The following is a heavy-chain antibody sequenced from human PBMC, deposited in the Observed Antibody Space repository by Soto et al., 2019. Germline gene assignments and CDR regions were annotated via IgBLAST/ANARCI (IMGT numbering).Heavy chain of an antibody. D-gene: IGHD2-2*01. J-gene: IGHJ3*01. Sequence: QVQLVESGGGLVKPGGSLRLSCAASGFIFSDYYMSWIRQAPGKGLERVSYMSSSGTTIYYADSVKGRFTIPRDKAKNSLYLQMNTLRAENMAVYYCARTRPYLPPRWGQGTMVTVSS. CDR3: ARTRPYLPPR. CDR1: GFIFSDYY. CDR2: MSSSGTTI. V-gene: IGHV3-11*01.